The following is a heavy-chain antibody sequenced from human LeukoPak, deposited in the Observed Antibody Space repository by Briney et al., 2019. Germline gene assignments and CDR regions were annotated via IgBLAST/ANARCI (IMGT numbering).Heavy chain of an antibody. CDR1: NYSISTDYY. CDR2: MYHSGST. Sequence: SETLSLTCTVSNYSISTDYYWGWIRQPPGKGLEWIGTMYHSGSTYYNPSLKSRVTISVDTSKNQFSLKVSSVTAADTAVYYCARVARHDYTYYPGGNYFDYWGQGTLVTVSS. D-gene: IGHD4-11*01. J-gene: IGHJ4*02. V-gene: IGHV4-38-2*02. CDR3: ARVARHDYTYYPGGNYFDY.